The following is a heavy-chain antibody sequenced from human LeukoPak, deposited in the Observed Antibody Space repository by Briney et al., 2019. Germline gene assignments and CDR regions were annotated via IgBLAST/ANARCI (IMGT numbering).Heavy chain of an antibody. V-gene: IGHV3-15*01. CDR1: RFTFSNAW. D-gene: IGHD2-15*01. CDR3: TTGFCSGGGCCSFFF. CDR2: IKRKTDGGTT. Sequence: GGSLRLSCAASRFTFSNAWMTWVRQAPGKGLEWVGRIKRKTDGGTTDYAAPVKGRFTISRDDSKNTLYLQMNSLKTEDTAVYYCTTGFCSGGGCCSFFFWGQGTLVTVSS. J-gene: IGHJ4*02.